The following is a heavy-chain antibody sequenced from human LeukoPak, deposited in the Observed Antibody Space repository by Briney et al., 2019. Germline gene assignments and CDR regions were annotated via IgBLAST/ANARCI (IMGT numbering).Heavy chain of an antibody. CDR3: ATPVPHGSDPSLYYYMDV. CDR2: LEGNGREK. J-gene: IGHJ6*03. D-gene: IGHD3-10*01. V-gene: IGHV3-7*03. Sequence: GGSLRLSCAASGFTFSNYWMAWVRQAPGRGLEWVANLEGNGREKHYVDSVQGRFTISRDNAKDSLFLQMDSLRAEDTAVYYCATPVPHGSDPSLYYYMDVWGKGTTVTISS. CDR1: GFTFSNYW.